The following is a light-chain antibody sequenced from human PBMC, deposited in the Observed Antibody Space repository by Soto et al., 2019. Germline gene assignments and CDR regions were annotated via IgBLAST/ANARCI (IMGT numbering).Light chain of an antibody. J-gene: IGKJ1*01. CDR3: QQRNNRLGT. Sequence: EIVMTQSPATLSVSPGERATLSCRASQSISSNLAWHQQKPGQAPRVLIDDASTRATGIPARFSGSGSGTLFTITISSLHYEAVEVSYCQQRNNRLGTFGQGTQVEIK. CDR2: DAS. V-gene: IGKV3-15*01. CDR1: QSISSN.